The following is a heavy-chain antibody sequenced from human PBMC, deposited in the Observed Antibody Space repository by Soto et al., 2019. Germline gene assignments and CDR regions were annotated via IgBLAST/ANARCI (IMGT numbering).Heavy chain of an antibody. CDR3: ARVYGYSYGTNFFDC. J-gene: IGHJ4*02. CDR1: GGTFSSYD. CDR2: FFPLFGTA. V-gene: IGHV1-69*13. Sequence: SVKVSCKDPGGTFSSYDLNWVRHAPGQGLEWVRGFFPLFGTANYAQKLQSRVTITAVECTSTAYMERSSPRSEDTAVYYCARVYGYSYGTNFFDCWGQGTPVPVSS. D-gene: IGHD5-18*01.